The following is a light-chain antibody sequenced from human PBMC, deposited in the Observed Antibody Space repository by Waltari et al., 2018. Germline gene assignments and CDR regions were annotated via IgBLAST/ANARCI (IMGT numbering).Light chain of an antibody. Sequence: SFELTQPSSVSVSPGQTASIACSGDHLGSKWTSWYQQKAGQSPVLVLYAGSEGPSGVPGRFSAARSGDTVTLNISGTQDLDEADYYCQTWDSNIFVFGPGTKVTVL. J-gene: IGLJ1*01. V-gene: IGLV3-1*01. CDR2: AGS. CDR3: QTWDSNIFV. CDR1: HLGSKW.